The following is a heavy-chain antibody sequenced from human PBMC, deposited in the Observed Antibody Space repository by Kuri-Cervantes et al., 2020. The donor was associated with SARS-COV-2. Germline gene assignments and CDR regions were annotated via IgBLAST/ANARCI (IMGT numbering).Heavy chain of an antibody. CDR1: GFTFSSYS. V-gene: IGHV3-21*04. CDR2: ISSSSSYI. J-gene: IGHJ4*02. D-gene: IGHD3-3*01. CDR3: ASIPLLDFWSGSKAGEANDY. Sequence: GGSLRLSCAASGFTFSSYSMNWVRQAPGKGLEWVSSISSSSSYIYYADSVKGRSTISRDNAKNSLYLQMNSLRAADTAVYYCASIPLLDFWSGSKAGEANDYWGQGTLVTVSS.